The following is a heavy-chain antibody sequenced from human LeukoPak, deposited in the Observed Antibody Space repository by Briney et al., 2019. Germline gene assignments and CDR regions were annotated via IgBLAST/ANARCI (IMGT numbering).Heavy chain of an antibody. J-gene: IGHJ4*02. CDR3: AKRGSGITVAADY. CDR2: ISGSGGST. D-gene: IGHD6-19*01. Sequence: GGSLRLSCAASGFTFSSYEMNWVRQAPGKGLEWVSGISGSGGSTYYADSVKGRFTISRDNSKNTLYLQMHSLRAEDTAVYYCAKRGSGITVAADYWGQGTLVTVSS. CDR1: GFTFSSYE. V-gene: IGHV3-23*01.